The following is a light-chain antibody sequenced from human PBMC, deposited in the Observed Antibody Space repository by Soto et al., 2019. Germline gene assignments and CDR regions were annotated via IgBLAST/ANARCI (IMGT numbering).Light chain of an antibody. CDR2: AAS. Sequence: DIHVTRSPSFRSSSLVDIVTITCRASQGIGSYLAWYQQKPGKAPRLLIYAASTLQSGVPSRFSGSGSDTEFTLTISSLQPEDFATYYCQQLNNYPLTFGGGTKVDIK. J-gene: IGKJ4*01. CDR1: QGIGSY. V-gene: IGKV1-9*01. CDR3: QQLNNYPLT.